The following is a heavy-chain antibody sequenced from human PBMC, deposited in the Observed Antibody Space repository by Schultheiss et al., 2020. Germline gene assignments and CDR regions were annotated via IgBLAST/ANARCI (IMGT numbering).Heavy chain of an antibody. CDR3: AKGAVPAKYSSGWPRYYFDY. Sequence: GGSLRLSCAASGFTVSSNYMSWVRQAPGKGLEWVSVIYSGGSTYYADSVKGRFTISRDNSKNSLYLQMNSLRAEDTALYYCAKGAVPAKYSSGWPRYYFDYWGQGTLVTVSS. V-gene: IGHV3-53*05. CDR1: GFTVSSNY. CDR2: IYSGGST. D-gene: IGHD6-19*01. J-gene: IGHJ4*02.